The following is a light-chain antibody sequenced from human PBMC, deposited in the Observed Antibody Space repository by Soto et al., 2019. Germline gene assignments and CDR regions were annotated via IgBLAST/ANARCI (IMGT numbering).Light chain of an antibody. Sequence: ETVMTQSPGTLSVPLGERATLSCRASQSVSIHLAWYQQKPGQAPRLLIYDASSRATGIPARFSGSGSGTDFTLTISSLEPEDFAVYYCQQRSNWPPITFGQGTRLEIK. J-gene: IGKJ5*01. CDR2: DAS. V-gene: IGKV3-11*01. CDR1: QSVSIH. CDR3: QQRSNWPPIT.